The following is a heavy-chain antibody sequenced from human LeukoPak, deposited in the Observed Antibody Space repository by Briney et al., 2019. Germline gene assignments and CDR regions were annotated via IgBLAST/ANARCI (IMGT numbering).Heavy chain of an antibody. Sequence: TLSLTCTVSGGSISSCSYYGSWIRQPAGKGLEGIGRIYTSGSTNYNPSLKSRVTISVDTSKNQFSLKLSSVTAADTAVYYCARILAAPYWFDPWGQGTLVTVSS. CDR2: IYTSGST. J-gene: IGHJ5*02. D-gene: IGHD2-15*01. CDR3: ARILAAPYWFDP. CDR1: GGSISSCSYY. V-gene: IGHV4-61*02.